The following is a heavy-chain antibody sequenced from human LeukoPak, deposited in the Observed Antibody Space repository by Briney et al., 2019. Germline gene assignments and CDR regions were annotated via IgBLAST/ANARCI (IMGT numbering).Heavy chain of an antibody. J-gene: IGHJ3*02. D-gene: IGHD3-22*01. Sequence: PSETLSLTCTVSGGSISSSSYYWGWICQPPGKGLEWMGSIYYSGSTYYNPSLKSRVTISVDTSKNQFSLKLSSVTAADTAVYYCASYDSSGYGLDAFDIWGQGTMVTVSS. CDR2: IYYSGST. CDR1: GGSISSSSYY. CDR3: ASYDSSGYGLDAFDI. V-gene: IGHV4-39*01.